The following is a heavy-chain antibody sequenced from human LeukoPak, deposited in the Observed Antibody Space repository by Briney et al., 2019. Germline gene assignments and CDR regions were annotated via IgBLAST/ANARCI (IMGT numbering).Heavy chain of an antibody. CDR1: GNSMTNYY. D-gene: IGHD3-22*01. V-gene: IGHV4-59*12. CDR3: ARGGPMIVVTTTRSFDY. Sequence: SETLSLTCTVSGNSMTNYYWNWIRQPPGKGLEWIGYIHHSGTTNYNPSLKSRVTISVDTSKNQFSLKLSSVTAADTAVYYCARGGPMIVVTTTRSFDYWGREPWSPSPQ. CDR2: IHHSGTT. J-gene: IGHJ4*02.